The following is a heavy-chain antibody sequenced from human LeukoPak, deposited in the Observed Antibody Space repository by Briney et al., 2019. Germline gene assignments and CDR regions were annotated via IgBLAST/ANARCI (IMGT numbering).Heavy chain of an antibody. CDR2: IKQDGSEK. CDR3: ARGGSYSWFDS. J-gene: IGHJ5*01. V-gene: IGHV3-7*01. Sequence: GGSLRLSCAASGYTFNNYWINWVRQAPGKGLEWVVAIKQDGSEKYYVDSVKGRFTISRDNAKNSLYLQMNSLRAEDTAVYYCARGGSYSWFDSWGQGTPVTVSS. CDR1: GYTFNNYW.